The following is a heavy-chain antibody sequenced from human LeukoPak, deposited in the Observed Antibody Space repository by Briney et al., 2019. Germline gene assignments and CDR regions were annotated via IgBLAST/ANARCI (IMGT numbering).Heavy chain of an antibody. CDR2: INPNSGGT. J-gene: IGHJ4*02. CDR1: GYTFTGYY. D-gene: IGHD3-22*01. Sequence: GASVKVSCKASGYTFTGYYMHWVRQAPGQGLEWMGWINPNSGGTNYAQKFQGRVTMTRDTSISTAYMELSRLRSDDTAVYYCARAGKYYYDSSGYPNDYWGQGTLVTVSS. CDR3: ARAGKYYYDSSGYPNDY. V-gene: IGHV1-2*02.